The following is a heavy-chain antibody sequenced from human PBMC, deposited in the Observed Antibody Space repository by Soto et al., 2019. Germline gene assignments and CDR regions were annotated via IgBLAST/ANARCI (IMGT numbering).Heavy chain of an antibody. Sequence: ASVKVSCKASGYTFTSYDINWVRQATGQGLEWMGWMNPNSGNTGYAQKFQGRVTMTRNTSISTAYMELSSLRSEDTAVYYCARSPSPLYCSSTSCYYYYYYYYMDVWGKGTTVTVSS. J-gene: IGHJ6*03. V-gene: IGHV1-8*01. CDR3: ARSPSPLYCSSTSCYYYYYYYYMDV. CDR2: MNPNSGNT. CDR1: GYTFTSYD. D-gene: IGHD2-2*01.